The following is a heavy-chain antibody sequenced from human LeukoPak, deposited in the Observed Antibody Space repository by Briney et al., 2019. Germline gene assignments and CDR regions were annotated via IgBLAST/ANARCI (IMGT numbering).Heavy chain of an antibody. V-gene: IGHV3-53*01. CDR1: GFTVSSNY. CDR2: IYSGGST. Sequence: GGSLRLSCAASGFTVSSNYMSWVRQAPGKGLEWVSVIYSGGSTYYADSVKGRFTISRDNSKNTLYLQMNSLRAEDTAVYYCTKDVSVVLATINYWGQGTLVTVSS. CDR3: TKDVSVVLATINY. D-gene: IGHD2-2*01. J-gene: IGHJ4*02.